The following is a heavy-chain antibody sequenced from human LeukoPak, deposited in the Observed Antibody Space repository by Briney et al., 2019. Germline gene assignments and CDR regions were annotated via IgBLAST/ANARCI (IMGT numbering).Heavy chain of an antibody. CDR2: IYHSGST. V-gene: IGHV4-30-2*01. Sequence: SETLSLTCTVSGGSISSYSWSWIRQPPGKGLEWIGYIYHSGSTYYNPSLKSRVTISVDRSKNQFSLKLSSVTAADTAVYYCARAGYSGYDPQGAFDIWGQGTMVTVSS. D-gene: IGHD5-12*01. CDR3: ARAGYSGYDPQGAFDI. J-gene: IGHJ3*02. CDR1: GGSISSYS.